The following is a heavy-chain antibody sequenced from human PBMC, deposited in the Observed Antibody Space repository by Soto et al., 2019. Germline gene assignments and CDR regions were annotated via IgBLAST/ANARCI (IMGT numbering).Heavy chain of an antibody. CDR2: INHSGST. D-gene: IGHD5-18*01. V-gene: IGHV4-34*01. J-gene: IGHJ4*02. CDR3: ARGTVDTAMVSAYYFDY. Sequence: QVQLQQWGAGLLKPSETLSLTCAVYGGSFSGYYWSWIRQPPGKGLEWIGEINHSGSTNYNPSLKSRVTLSVXXSXNXXSLKLSSVTAADTAVYYCARGTVDTAMVSAYYFDYWGQGTLVTVSS. CDR1: GGSFSGYY.